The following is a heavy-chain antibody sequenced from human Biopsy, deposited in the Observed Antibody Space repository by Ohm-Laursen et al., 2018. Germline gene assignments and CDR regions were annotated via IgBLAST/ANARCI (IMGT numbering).Heavy chain of an antibody. D-gene: IGHD1/OR15-1a*01. Sequence: SVNASCKASGYTFTGYHAHWVRQAPGLGLEWMGWISAYTGQTSYARNFQGRLIMTTDTSTGTAYTELRSLRSDDTAMYYCARDSRNKFDLWGQGTLVSVSA. CDR3: ARDSRNKFDL. CDR1: GYTFTGYH. CDR2: ISAYTGQT. V-gene: IGHV1-18*04. J-gene: IGHJ5*02.